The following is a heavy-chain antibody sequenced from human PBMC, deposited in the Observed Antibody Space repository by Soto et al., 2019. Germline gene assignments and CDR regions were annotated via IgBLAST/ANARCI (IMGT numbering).Heavy chain of an antibody. J-gene: IGHJ1*01. CDR3: ASHLWTSVTTSVQQ. Sequence: EVQLLESGGGLVQPGGSLRLSCAASGFTFSNYAMSWVRQAPGKGLEWVSAISGSGGSTYYVASVKGRFTISRDNSKNTLYLQMNSLRAEDTAIYYCASHLWTSVTTSVQQWGQGTLVTVSS. D-gene: IGHD4-17*01. CDR1: GFTFSNYA. V-gene: IGHV3-23*01. CDR2: ISGSGGST.